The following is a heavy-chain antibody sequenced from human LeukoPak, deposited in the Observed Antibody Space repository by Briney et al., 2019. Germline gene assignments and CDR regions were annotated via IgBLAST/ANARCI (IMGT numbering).Heavy chain of an antibody. CDR2: IYYTGTV. CDR1: GGSISGYF. D-gene: IGHD4-17*01. CDR3: AKFATVTVPNWIDF. J-gene: IGHJ5*01. Sequence: PSETLSLTCTVSGGSISGYFWSWIRQPPGEGLQFIGYIYYTGTVNYNPSLNSRVTMSVDTSKNQFSLKVSSVTAADTAVYYCAKFATVTVPNWIDFWGQGTLVTVSS. V-gene: IGHV4-59*01.